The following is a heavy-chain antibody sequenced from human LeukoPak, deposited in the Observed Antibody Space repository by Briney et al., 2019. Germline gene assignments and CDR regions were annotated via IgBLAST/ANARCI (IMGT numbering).Heavy chain of an antibody. J-gene: IGHJ4*02. V-gene: IGHV3-53*01. Sequence: GGSLRLSCAASGFTVSSNYMSWVRQAPGKGLEWVSVIYSVGSTYYADSVKGRFTISRDNSNNTLYLQMNSLRAEDTAVYHCARDFSVVTASDYWGQGTLVTVSS. D-gene: IGHD2-21*02. CDR2: IYSVGST. CDR3: ARDFSVVTASDY. CDR1: GFTVSSNY.